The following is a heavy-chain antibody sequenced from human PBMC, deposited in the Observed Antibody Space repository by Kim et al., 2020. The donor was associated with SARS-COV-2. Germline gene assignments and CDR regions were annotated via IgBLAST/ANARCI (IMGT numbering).Heavy chain of an antibody. V-gene: IGHV3-11*01. CDR3: AGVLIYYYYMDV. J-gene: IGHJ6*03. Sequence: YYAESVKGRFTISRDNAENSLCLQMNSLRAEDTAVYYCAGVLIYYYYMDVWGKGTTVTVSS.